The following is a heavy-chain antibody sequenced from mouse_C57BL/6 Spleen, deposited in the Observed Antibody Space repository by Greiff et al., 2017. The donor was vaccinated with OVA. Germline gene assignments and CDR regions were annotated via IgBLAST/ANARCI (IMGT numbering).Heavy chain of an antibody. CDR3: ARDRLGRGWYFDV. D-gene: IGHD4-1*01. CDR2: ISDGGSYT. CDR1: GFTFSSYA. V-gene: IGHV5-4*01. Sequence: EVQLVESGGGLVKPGGSLKLSCAASGFTFSSYAISWVRQTPEKRLEWVATISDGGSYTYYPDNVKGRFTISRDNAKNNLYLQMSHLKSEDTAMYYCARDRLGRGWYFDVWGTGTTVTVSS. J-gene: IGHJ1*03.